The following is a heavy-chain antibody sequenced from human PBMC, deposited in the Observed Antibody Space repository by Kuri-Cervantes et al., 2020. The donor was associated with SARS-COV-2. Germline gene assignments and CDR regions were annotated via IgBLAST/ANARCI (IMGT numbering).Heavy chain of an antibody. CDR1: GFTFSSYG. CDR2: IWYDGSNK. J-gene: IGHJ5*02. CDR3: AREVTDGDYVNWFDP. D-gene: IGHD4-17*01. Sequence: GESLKISCAASGFTFSSYGMHWVRQAPGKGLEWVAVIWYDGSNKYYADSVKGRFTISRDNSKNTLYLRMNSLRAEDTAVYYCAREVTDGDYVNWFDPWGQGTPVTVSS. V-gene: IGHV3-33*01.